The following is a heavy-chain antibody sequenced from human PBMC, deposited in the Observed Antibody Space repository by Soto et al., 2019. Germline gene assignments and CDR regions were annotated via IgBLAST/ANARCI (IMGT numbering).Heavy chain of an antibody. D-gene: IGHD2-21*01. J-gene: IGHJ3*02. CDR2: IIPIFGTA. CDR3: ARGDEEEMDTMVVAFDI. Sequence: SVKLSCKSSGGTFRSYAISWVRQDPGQLLEWMGGIIPIFGTANYAQKFQGRVTITADKSTSTAYMELSSLRSEDTAVYYCARGDEEEMDTMVVAFDIWGQGTMVTVS. CDR1: GGTFRSYA. V-gene: IGHV1-69*06.